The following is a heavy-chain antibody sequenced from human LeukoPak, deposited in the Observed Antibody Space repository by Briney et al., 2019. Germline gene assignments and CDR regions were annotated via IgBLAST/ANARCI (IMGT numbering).Heavy chain of an antibody. V-gene: IGHV3-23*01. D-gene: IGHD2-8*01. CDR2: FSGFNT. Sequence: GSLRLPFTTSGFAFSNYAMNCVRQAPGKGPEWVSGFSGFNTYYADSVKGRFTIFRDNSKNVLYLQMDRLRTEDTAVYSCAKDVCTNPRCLLYFDSWGQGTLVTVSS. CDR1: GFAFSNYA. CDR3: AKDVCTNPRCLLYFDS. J-gene: IGHJ4*02.